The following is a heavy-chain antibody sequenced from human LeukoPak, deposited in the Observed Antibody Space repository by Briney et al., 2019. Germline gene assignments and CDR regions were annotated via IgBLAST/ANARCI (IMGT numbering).Heavy chain of an antibody. Sequence: ASVKVSCKASGYIFISYYIHWVRQAPGQGLEWMGVIIPSDGSTNYAQKFQGRVTMTRDRSTSTVYMELSSLRSEDTAVYYCARDVAREFDYWGQGSLVTVSS. CDR1: GYIFISYY. J-gene: IGHJ4*02. CDR2: IIPSDGST. D-gene: IGHD5-24*01. V-gene: IGHV1-46*01. CDR3: ARDVAREFDY.